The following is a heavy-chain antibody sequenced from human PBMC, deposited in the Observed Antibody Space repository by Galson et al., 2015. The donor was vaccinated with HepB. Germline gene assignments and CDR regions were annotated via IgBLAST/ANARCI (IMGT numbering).Heavy chain of an antibody. V-gene: IGHV3-9*01. CDR1: GFTFDDYA. Sequence: SLRLSCAASGFTFDDYAMHWVRHAPGKGLEWVSGISWSSGSMGYADSVKGRFTISRDNAKNSLYLQMNSLRAEDTALYYCAKDMGDFWSGYYAFDIWGQGTMVTVSS. CDR3: AKDMGDFWSGYYAFDI. CDR2: ISWSSGSM. D-gene: IGHD3-3*01. J-gene: IGHJ3*02.